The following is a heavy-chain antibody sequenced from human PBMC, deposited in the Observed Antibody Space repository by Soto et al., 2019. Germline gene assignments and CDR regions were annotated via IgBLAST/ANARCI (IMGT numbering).Heavy chain of an antibody. Sequence: QVQLQESGPGLVKPSETLSLTCTVSGGSISSYYWSWIRQPPGKGLEWIGYIYYSGSTNYNPSLKSRVTISVDTSKNQFSLKLSSVTAADTAVYYCARVGGSGSENFDYWGQGTLVTVSS. CDR2: IYYSGST. CDR1: GGSISSYY. V-gene: IGHV4-59*01. D-gene: IGHD3-10*01. J-gene: IGHJ4*02. CDR3: ARVGGSGSENFDY.